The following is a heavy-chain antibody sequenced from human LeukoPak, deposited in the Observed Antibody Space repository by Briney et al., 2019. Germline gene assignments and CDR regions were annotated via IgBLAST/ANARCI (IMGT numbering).Heavy chain of an antibody. CDR1: GGSISSGSYY. V-gene: IGHV4-61*02. CDR3: ARADDLEWLGFDY. CDR2: IYTSGST. Sequence: SETLSLTCTVSGGSISSGSYYWSWIRQPAGKGLEWIGRIYTSGSTNYNPSLKSRVTISVDTSKNQFSLKLSSVTAADTAVYYCARADDLEWLGFDYWGQGTLVTVSS. D-gene: IGHD3-3*01. J-gene: IGHJ4*02.